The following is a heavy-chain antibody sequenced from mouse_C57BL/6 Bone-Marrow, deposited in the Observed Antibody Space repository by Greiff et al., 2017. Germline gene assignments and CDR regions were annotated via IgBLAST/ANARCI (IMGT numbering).Heavy chain of an antibody. CDR3: AREVYDYPGFAY. Sequence: DVQLQESGPVLVKPGASVKMSCKASGYTFTDYYMNWVKQSHGQSLEWIGVINPYNGGTSYNQKFKGKATLTVDKSSSTAYMQLNSLTSEDSAVYYCAREVYDYPGFAYWGQGTLVTVSA. J-gene: IGHJ3*01. CDR2: INPYNGGT. V-gene: IGHV1-19*01. CDR1: GYTFTDYY. D-gene: IGHD2-4*01.